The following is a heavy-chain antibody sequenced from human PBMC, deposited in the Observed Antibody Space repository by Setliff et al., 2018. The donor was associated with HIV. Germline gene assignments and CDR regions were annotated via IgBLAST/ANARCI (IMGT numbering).Heavy chain of an antibody. D-gene: IGHD2-21*01. J-gene: IGHJ4*02. Sequence: SVKVSCKASGSTFTSYAINWVRQAPGQGLEWMGGIIPIFSTSNYAQRFQGRVTITADESTSTAYMELYNLRSEDTAMYYCTRGRGIIGALVYWGQGSLVTVSS. CDR2: IIPIFSTS. V-gene: IGHV1-69*13. CDR3: TRGRGIIGALVY. CDR1: GSTFTSYA.